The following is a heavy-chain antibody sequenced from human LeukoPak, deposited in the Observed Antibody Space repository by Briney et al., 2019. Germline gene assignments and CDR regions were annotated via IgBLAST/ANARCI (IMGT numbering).Heavy chain of an antibody. CDR1: GFPLSSYG. Sequence: PGGSLRLSCAASGFPLSSYGMHWVRQAPGKGLEWVARLVYDARSDYANSVKGRFSISRDDSKNTLFLDMSNLRVEDTALYYCARDLSAALDFWGQGVLVTVSS. J-gene: IGHJ4*02. V-gene: IGHV3-33*01. CDR3: ARDLSAALDF. D-gene: IGHD6-19*01. CDR2: LVYDARS.